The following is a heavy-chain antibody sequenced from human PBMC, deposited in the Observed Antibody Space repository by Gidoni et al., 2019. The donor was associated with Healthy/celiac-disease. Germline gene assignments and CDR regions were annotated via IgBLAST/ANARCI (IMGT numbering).Heavy chain of an antibody. CDR1: GFPFGDYA. V-gene: IGHV3-49*04. CDR2: IRSKAYGGTT. J-gene: IGHJ4*02. Sequence: EVQLVESGGGLVQPGRSLRLSCTASGFPFGDYAMSWVRQAPGKGLEWVGFIRSKAYGGTTEYAASVKGRFTISRDDSKSIAYLQMNSLKTEDTAVYYCTRGYYDSSGYYYYWGQGTLVTVSS. D-gene: IGHD3-22*01. CDR3: TRGYYDSSGYYYY.